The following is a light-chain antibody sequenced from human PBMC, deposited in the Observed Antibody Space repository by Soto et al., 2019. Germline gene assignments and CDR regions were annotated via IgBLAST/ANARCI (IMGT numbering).Light chain of an antibody. CDR1: QGISSY. CDR3: QQLNSYPLFT. CDR2: AAS. V-gene: IGKV1-9*01. Sequence: QSPSFLSASVGDRVTITCRASQGISSYLAWYQQKPGKAPKLLIYAASTLQSGVPSRFSGSGSGTEFTLTISSLQPEDFATYYCQQLNSYPLFTFGPGTKVDIK. J-gene: IGKJ3*01.